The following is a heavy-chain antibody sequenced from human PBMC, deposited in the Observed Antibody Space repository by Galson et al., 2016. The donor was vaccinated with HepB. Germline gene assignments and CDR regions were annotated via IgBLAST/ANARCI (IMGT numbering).Heavy chain of an antibody. CDR2: ISGSGGTT. J-gene: IGHJ4*02. CDR3: AKEPNYDFWSGHPFDY. CDR1: GFTFSSYA. Sequence: SLRLSCAASGFTFSSYALSWVRQAPGKGLEWVSVISGSGGTTYYADSVKGRFTISSDNSKNALYLQMNRPRAEDTAVCYCAKEPNYDFWSGHPFDYWGQGTLVTVSS. V-gene: IGHV3-23*01. D-gene: IGHD3-3*01.